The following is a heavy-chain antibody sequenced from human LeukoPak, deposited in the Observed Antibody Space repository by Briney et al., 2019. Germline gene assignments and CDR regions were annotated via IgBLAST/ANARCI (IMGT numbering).Heavy chain of an antibody. V-gene: IGHV3-23*01. CDR2: ISESGGST. CDR1: GFTFSTSA. D-gene: IGHD2-15*01. J-gene: IGHJ4*02. Sequence: GGSLRLSCVVSGFTFSTSAMSWVRQAPGKGLEWVSGISESGGSTYYADSVKGRFTSSRDNSKNTLYLQMNSLRAEDTAVYYCAKGSDGSCYSPSDCWGQGTLVTV. CDR3: AKGSDGSCYSPSDC.